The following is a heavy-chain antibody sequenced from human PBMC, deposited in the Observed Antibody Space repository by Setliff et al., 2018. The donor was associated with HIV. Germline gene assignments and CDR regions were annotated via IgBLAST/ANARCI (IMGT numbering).Heavy chain of an antibody. CDR3: AAPMYYFGIDAFDV. J-gene: IGHJ3*01. CDR2: IVVDSGNT. V-gene: IGHV1-58*02. D-gene: IGHD3-10*01. CDR1: GYSFTDYY. Sequence: SVKVSCKVSGYSFTDYYMQWVRQARGQRLEWIGWIVVDSGNTNYAQKFQERVTITRDMSTSTAYMELSSLRSEDTAVYYCAAPMYYFGIDAFDVWGQGTMVTVSS.